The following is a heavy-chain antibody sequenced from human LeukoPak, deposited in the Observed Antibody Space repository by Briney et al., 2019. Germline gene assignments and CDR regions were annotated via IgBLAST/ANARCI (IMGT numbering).Heavy chain of an antibody. CDR3: AKDIDIAAAGIRFYGMDV. Sequence: GGSLRLSCAASGFTFSSYGMHWVRQAPGKGLGWVAVISYDGSNKYYADSVKGRFTISRDNSKNTLYLQMNSLRAEDTAVYYCAKDIDIAAAGIRFYGMDVWGQGTTVTVSS. V-gene: IGHV3-30*18. D-gene: IGHD6-13*01. CDR1: GFTFSSYG. CDR2: ISYDGSNK. J-gene: IGHJ6*02.